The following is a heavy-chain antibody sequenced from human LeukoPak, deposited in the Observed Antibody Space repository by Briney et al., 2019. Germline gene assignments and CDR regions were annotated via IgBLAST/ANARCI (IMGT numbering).Heavy chain of an antibody. V-gene: IGHV4-59*01. Sequence: SETLSLTCPVSGGSISSYFWSWIRQPPGKGLEWIGYVYYSGSTNYNPSLKSRVTMSVDTSKNHFSLRLSSVTAADTAVYCCAGHSAWLVPDYWGQGTLVTVSS. J-gene: IGHJ4*02. CDR3: AGHSAWLVPDY. CDR2: VYYSGST. D-gene: IGHD6-19*01. CDR1: GGSISSYF.